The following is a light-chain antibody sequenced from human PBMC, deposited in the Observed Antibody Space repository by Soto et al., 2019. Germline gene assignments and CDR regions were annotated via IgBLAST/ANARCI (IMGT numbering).Light chain of an antibody. V-gene: IGKV3-20*01. Sequence: EIVLTQSPGTLSLSPGERATLSCRASQSVSSSYLAWYQQKPGQAPRLLIYGASTRATGIPDRFSGSGSGTDFTLTISTLEPEDFAVYDCQQYGSARWTFGQGTKVEFK. CDR1: QSVSSSY. CDR2: GAS. CDR3: QQYGSARWT. J-gene: IGKJ1*01.